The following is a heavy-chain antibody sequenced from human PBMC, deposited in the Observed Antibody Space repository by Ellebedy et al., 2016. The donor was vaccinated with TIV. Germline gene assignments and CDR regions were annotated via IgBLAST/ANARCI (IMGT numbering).Heavy chain of an antibody. CDR1: GGSISSYY. V-gene: IGHV4-4*07. CDR2: IYTSGST. D-gene: IGHD2-2*01. J-gene: IGHJ6*03. CDR3: ARDLGGYCSSTSCYYYYMDV. Sequence: SETLSLXCTVSGGSISSYYWSWIRQPAGKGLEWIGRIYTSGSTNYNLSLKSRVTMSVDTSKNQFSLKLSSVTAADTAVYYCARDLGGYCSSTSCYYYYMDVWGKGTTVTVSS.